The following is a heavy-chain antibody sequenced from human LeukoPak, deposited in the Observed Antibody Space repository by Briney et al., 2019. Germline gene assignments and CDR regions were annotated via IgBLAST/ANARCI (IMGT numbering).Heavy chain of an antibody. CDR3: ARALTSYDSSSFGY. Sequence: ASVKVSCKASGYTFTTFGINWVRQAAGQGLEWMGWMNPNTGNTGYAQQFQGRVTMTRDTSISTVYMELDSLRSEDTAVYYCARALTSYDSSSFGYWGQGTLVTVSS. CDR1: GYTFTTFG. V-gene: IGHV1-8*01. CDR2: MNPNTGNT. D-gene: IGHD3-22*01. J-gene: IGHJ4*02.